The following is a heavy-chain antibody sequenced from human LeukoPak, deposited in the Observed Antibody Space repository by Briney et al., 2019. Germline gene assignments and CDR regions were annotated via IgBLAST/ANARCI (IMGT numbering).Heavy chain of an antibody. D-gene: IGHD3-10*01. V-gene: IGHV4-34*01. CDR1: GGSISSYY. CDR3: ARAGRFYGSGSYYKPPYYYYYYMDV. J-gene: IGHJ6*03. CDR2: INHSGST. Sequence: SETLSLTCTVSGGSISSYYWSWIRQPPGKGLEWIGEINHSGSTNYNPSLKSRVTISVDTSKNQFSLKLSSVTAADTAVYYCARAGRFYGSGSYYKPPYYYYYYMDVWGKGTTVTVSS.